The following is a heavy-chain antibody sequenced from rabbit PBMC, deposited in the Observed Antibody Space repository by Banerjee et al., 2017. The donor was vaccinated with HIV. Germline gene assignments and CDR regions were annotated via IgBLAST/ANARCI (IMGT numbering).Heavy chain of an antibody. CDR3: ARDLAGAIGWNFNL. Sequence: QEQLEESGGDLVKPGASLTLTCTASGFSFSSSYWICWVRQAPGKGLEWIACIYAGSGGNSDYANWAKGRFTISKTSSTTVTLQMTSLTVADTATYFCARDLAGAIGWNFNLWGPGTLVTVS. CDR2: IYAGSGGNS. CDR1: GFSFSSSYW. J-gene: IGHJ4*01. D-gene: IGHD4-1*01. V-gene: IGHV1S45*01.